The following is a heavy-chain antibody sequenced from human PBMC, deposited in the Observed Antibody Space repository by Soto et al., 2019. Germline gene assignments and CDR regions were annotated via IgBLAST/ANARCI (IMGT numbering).Heavy chain of an antibody. CDR1: GFTFSSYS. CDR2: ISSSSSTI. CDR3: ARDRTDFTIFGVVIGPFDY. D-gene: IGHD3-3*01. Sequence: GGSLRLSCAASGFTFSSYSMNWVRQAPGKGLEWVSYISSSSSTIYYADSVKGRFTISRDNAKNSLYLQMNSLRDEDTAVYYCARDRTDFTIFGVVIGPFDYWGQGTLVTVSS. V-gene: IGHV3-48*02. J-gene: IGHJ4*02.